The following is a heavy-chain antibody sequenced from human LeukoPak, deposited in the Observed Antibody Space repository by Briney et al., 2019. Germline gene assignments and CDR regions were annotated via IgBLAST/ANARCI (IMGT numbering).Heavy chain of an antibody. CDR1: GFXFSNYG. CDR2: IWYDGSNE. J-gene: IGHJ2*01. Sequence: PGRSLRLSCAASGFXFSNYGIHWVRQAPGKGLERVAVIWYDGSNEYYADSVKDRFTISRENSKNTLYLQINSLRAEDTAVYYCARDAAGTIHWYFDLWGRGTVVTVSS. V-gene: IGHV3-33*01. CDR3: ARDAAGTIHWYFDL. D-gene: IGHD6-13*01.